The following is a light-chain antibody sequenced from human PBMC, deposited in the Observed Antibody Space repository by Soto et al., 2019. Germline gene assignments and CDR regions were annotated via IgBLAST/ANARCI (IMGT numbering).Light chain of an antibody. CDR2: DVG. Sequence: QSALTQPASVSGSPGQSITIACTGTSSDIGGYNFVSWYQQHPGKAPKLLIYDVGNRPSGVSNRFSGSKSGNTASLTISGLHAEDEAHYYCTSYRTVSTYVFGTGTKLTVL. J-gene: IGLJ1*01. CDR3: TSYRTVSTYV. CDR1: SSDIGGYNF. V-gene: IGLV2-14*01.